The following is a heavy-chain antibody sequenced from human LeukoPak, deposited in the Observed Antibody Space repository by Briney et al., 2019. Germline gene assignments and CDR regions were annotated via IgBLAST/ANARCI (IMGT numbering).Heavy chain of an antibody. V-gene: IGHV1-2*02. Sequence: GASVKVSCKASGYTFTGYYMHWVRQAPGQGLEWMGWINPNSGGTNYAQKFQGRVTMTRDTSISTAYMELSRLRSDDTAVYYCARDPRLFRGGLNWFDPWGQGTLVTVSS. CDR1: GYTFTGYY. J-gene: IGHJ5*02. CDR3: ARDPRLFRGGLNWFDP. CDR2: INPNSGGT. D-gene: IGHD3-10*01.